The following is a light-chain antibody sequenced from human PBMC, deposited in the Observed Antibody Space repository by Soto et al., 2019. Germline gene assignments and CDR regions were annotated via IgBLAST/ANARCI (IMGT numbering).Light chain of an antibody. CDR3: AAWDDSLSAYV. J-gene: IGLJ1*01. Sequence: QSVLAQPPSASGTPGQRVTISCSGSSSNIGTSYVFWYQQLPGTAPKLVIYRNNQRPSGVPDRFSGSKSGTSASLAISGLRSEDEAEYHCAAWDDSLSAYVFGTGTKLTVL. CDR2: RNN. CDR1: SSNIGTSY. V-gene: IGLV1-47*01.